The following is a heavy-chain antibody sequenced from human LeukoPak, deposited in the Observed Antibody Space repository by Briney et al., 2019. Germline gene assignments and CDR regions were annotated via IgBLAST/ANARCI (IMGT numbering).Heavy chain of an antibody. J-gene: IGHJ4*02. CDR2: ISTYNANT. CDR1: GYSFTSFG. CDR3: ARVFSFGDYIWGSYRYYFDY. Sequence: ASVEVSCTASGYSFTSFGISWVRQAPGQGLEWMGWISTYNANTKYAQKYQGRVTMTTDTSTSTAYMELRSLRSDDTAVYFCARVFSFGDYIWGSYRYYFDYWGQGTLVTVSS. V-gene: IGHV1-18*01. D-gene: IGHD3-16*02.